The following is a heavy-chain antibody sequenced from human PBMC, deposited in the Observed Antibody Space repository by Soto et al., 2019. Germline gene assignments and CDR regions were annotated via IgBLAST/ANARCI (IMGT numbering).Heavy chain of an antibody. D-gene: IGHD3-10*01. Sequence: QVQLEQSGAEVKKPGASVKVSCKASGYTFTSYGISWVRQAPGQGLEWMGWISAYKGKTNYEKKLQGRVTMTTDTSTSTAYMELRSLRSDDTAVYYCARLTMAQDAFDIWGQGTMVTVSS. CDR2: ISAYKGKT. J-gene: IGHJ3*02. V-gene: IGHV1-18*01. CDR3: ARLTMAQDAFDI. CDR1: GYTFTSYG.